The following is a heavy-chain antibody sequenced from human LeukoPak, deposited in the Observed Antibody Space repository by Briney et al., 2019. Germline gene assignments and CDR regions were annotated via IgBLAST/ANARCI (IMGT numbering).Heavy chain of an antibody. CDR1: GYTFTDYT. Sequence: GASVKVSCMTSGYTFTDYTLTWVRQAPGQGLEWMGWISPYTGDTKYAESLQDRFTMTTDTSTNTAYLDLRGLTSDDTAIYYCARGGRNYLDYWGQGTLVTVSS. CDR2: ISPYTGDT. CDR3: ARGGRNYLDY. D-gene: IGHD3-16*01. V-gene: IGHV1-18*01. J-gene: IGHJ4*01.